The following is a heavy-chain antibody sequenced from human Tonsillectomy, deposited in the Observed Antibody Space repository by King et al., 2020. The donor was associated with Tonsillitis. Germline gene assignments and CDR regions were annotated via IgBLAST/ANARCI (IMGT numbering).Heavy chain of an antibody. V-gene: IGHV4-4*02. Sequence: VQLQESGPGLVKPSGTLSLTCAVSGGSISSSNWWSWVRQPPGKGLEWIGEIYHTGRPNYNPSLKSRVAISMDNSKNQFSLELTSVTAADTAVYYCARSPNYYDSSGYSWAFDMWGQGTMVTVSS. CDR1: GGSISSSNW. J-gene: IGHJ3*02. CDR3: ARSPNYYDSSGYSWAFDM. CDR2: IYHTGRP. D-gene: IGHD3-22*01.